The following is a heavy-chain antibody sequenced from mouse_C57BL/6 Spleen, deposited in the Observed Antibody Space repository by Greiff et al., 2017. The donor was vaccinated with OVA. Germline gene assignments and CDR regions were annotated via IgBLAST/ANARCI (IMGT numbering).Heavy chain of an antibody. V-gene: IGHV1-82*01. D-gene: IGHD2-4*01. CDR2: IYPGDGDT. CDR1: GYAFSSSW. J-gene: IGHJ1*03. CDR3: ARTDYDWYFDV. Sequence: VQLQQSGPELVKPGASVKISCKASGYAFSSSWMNWVKQRPGKGLEWIGRIYPGDGDTNYNGKFKGKATLTADKSSSTAYMQRSSLTSEDSAVYFCARTDYDWYFDVWGTGTTVTVSS.